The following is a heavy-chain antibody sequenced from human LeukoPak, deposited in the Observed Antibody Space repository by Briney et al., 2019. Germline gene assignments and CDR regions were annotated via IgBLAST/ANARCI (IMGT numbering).Heavy chain of an antibody. CDR3: AKEIAAAGPYYYYGMDV. J-gene: IGHJ6*02. D-gene: IGHD6-13*01. Sequence: PGRSLRLSCAASGFTFDDYAMHWVRQAPGKGLEWVSGISWNSGSIGYADSVKGRFTISRDNAKNSLYLQMNSLRAEDTALYYCAKEIAAAGPYYYYGMDVWGQGTTVTVSS. CDR1: GFTFDDYA. CDR2: ISWNSGSI. V-gene: IGHV3-9*01.